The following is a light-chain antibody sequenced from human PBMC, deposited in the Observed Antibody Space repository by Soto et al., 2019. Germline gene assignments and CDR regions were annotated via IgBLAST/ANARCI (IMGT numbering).Light chain of an antibody. V-gene: IGKV3-20*01. Sequence: EIVLTQSPGTLSLSPGERATLSCRASQSVSSSYLAWYQQKPGQAPRLLIYGASSRTTGIPERFSGSGSVTDFTLTISRLEPEDFAVSYCQPYGSSSITFGQGTRLEIK. CDR2: GAS. CDR1: QSVSSSY. CDR3: QPYGSSSIT. J-gene: IGKJ5*01.